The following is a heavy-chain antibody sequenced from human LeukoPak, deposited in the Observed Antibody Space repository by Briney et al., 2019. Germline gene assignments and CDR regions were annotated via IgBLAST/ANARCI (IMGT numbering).Heavy chain of an antibody. D-gene: IGHD6-13*01. J-gene: IGHJ4*02. V-gene: IGHV4-31*03. Sequence: KTSETLSLTCTVSGGSISSGGYYWSWIRQHPGKGLEWIGYIYYSGSTYYNPSLKSRVTISVDTSKNQFSLKLSSVTAADTAVYYCARQYSSSWYLFDYWGQGTLVTVSS. CDR2: IYYSGST. CDR1: GGSISSGGYY. CDR3: ARQYSSSWYLFDY.